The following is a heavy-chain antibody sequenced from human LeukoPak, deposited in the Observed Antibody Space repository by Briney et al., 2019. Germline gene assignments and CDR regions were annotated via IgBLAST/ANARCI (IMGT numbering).Heavy chain of an antibody. V-gene: IGHV4-61*01. CDR2: IYYSGTT. J-gene: IGHJ4*02. CDR1: GYSISSGYY. Sequence: PSETLSLTCTVSGYSISSGYYWNWIRQPPGKGLEWIGYIYYSGTTNYNPSLKSRVSMSVDTSKNQFSLKLSSVTAADTAVYYCARGRKYTSGYRVTELGLGYSDYWGQGTLVTVSS. CDR3: ARGRKYTSGYRVTELGLGYSDY. D-gene: IGHD5-18*01.